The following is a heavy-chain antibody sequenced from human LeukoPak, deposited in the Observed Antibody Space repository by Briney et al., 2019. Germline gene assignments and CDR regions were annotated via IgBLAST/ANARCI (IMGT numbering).Heavy chain of an antibody. J-gene: IGHJ4*02. Sequence: SETLSLTCTVSGGSISSSSYYWGWIRQPPGKGLEWIGSIYYSGSTYYNPSLKSRVTISVDTSKNQFSLKLSSVTAADTAVYYCARVAPGGYYDSSGYPPPFDYWGQGTLVTVSS. CDR2: IYYSGST. CDR1: GGSISSSSYY. CDR3: ARVAPGGYYDSSGYPPPFDY. D-gene: IGHD3-22*01. V-gene: IGHV4-39*07.